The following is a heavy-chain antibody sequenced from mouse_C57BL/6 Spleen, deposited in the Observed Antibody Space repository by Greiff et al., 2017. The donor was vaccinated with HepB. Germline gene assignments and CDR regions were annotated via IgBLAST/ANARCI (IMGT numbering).Heavy chain of an antibody. V-gene: IGHV1-53*01. Sequence: VQLQQPGTELVKPGASVKLSCKASGYTFTSYWMHWVKQRPGQGLEWIGNINPSNGGTNYNEKFKSKATLTVDKSSSTAYMQLISLTSEDSAVYYCARNPSTVVGAMDYWGQGTSVTVSS. CDR2: INPSNGGT. D-gene: IGHD1-1*01. CDR3: ARNPSTVVGAMDY. J-gene: IGHJ4*01. CDR1: GYTFTSYW.